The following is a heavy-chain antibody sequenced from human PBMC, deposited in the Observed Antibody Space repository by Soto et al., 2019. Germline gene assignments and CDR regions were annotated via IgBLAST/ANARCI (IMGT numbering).Heavy chain of an antibody. V-gene: IGHV1-2*02. CDR1: GYTFTGYY. CDR3: AREAENYSYSCNDF. J-gene: IGHJ6*02. CDR2: INPNRGGT. Sequence: GASVKVSCKASGYTFTGYYMHWVRQAPGQGLEWMGWINPNRGGTNYAQKFQGRVTMTRDTSNSTAYMEVSRLRSDDTAVYFCAREAENYSYSCNDFWGQGTTVTVSS.